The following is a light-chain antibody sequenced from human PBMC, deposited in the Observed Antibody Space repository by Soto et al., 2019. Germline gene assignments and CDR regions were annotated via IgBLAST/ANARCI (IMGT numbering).Light chain of an antibody. CDR2: DAS. Sequence: EIVLTQSPATLSLSPGERATLSCRASQSIGLAIAWYQHKPGQAPRLLIFDASQRATGIPARFRGSGSGTDFTLSISSLEPEDFAVYFCHHYASTFGQGTKVDIK. V-gene: IGKV3-11*01. CDR1: QSIGLA. CDR3: HHYAST. J-gene: IGKJ1*01.